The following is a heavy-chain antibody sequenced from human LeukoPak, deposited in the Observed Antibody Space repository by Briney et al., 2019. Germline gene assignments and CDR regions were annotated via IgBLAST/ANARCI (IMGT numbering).Heavy chain of an antibody. CDR2: IDPSDSYT. CDR3: ATRLSSSWYYFDY. V-gene: IGHV5-10-1*01. D-gene: IGHD6-13*01. CDR1: GYNFTSYW. J-gene: IGHJ4*02. Sequence: GESLKISCKGSGYNFTSYWISWVRQMPGNGLEWMGRIDPSDSYTNYSPSFQGHVTISADKSISTAYLQWSSLKASDTAMYYCATRLSSSWYYFDYWGLGTLVTVSS.